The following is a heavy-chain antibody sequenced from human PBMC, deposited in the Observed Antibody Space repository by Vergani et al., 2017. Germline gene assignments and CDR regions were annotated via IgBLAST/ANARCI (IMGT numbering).Heavy chain of an antibody. D-gene: IGHD4-17*01. CDR3: ARVPRLGDYPDAFDI. CDR1: GGSIRSGGYY. Sequence: QVQLQESGPGLVKPSQTLSLTCTVSGGSIRSGGYYWSWIRQPPGKGLEWIGYIYYSGSTYYKPSLKSRVTISVDTSKNQFSLKLSSVTAADTAVYYCARVPRLGDYPDAFDIWGQGTMVTVSS. J-gene: IGHJ3*02. CDR2: IYYSGST. V-gene: IGHV4-31*03.